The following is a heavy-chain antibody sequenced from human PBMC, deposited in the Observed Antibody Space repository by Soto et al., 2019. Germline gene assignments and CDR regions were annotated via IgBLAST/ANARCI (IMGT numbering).Heavy chain of an antibody. CDR2: AIPVLGVA. J-gene: IGHJ6*02. V-gene: IGHV1-69*08. Sequence: QVQLVQSGAEVKKPGSSVKVSCKASGGNFRSQSISISWVRQAPGQGLEWMGRAIPVLGVANYAQKFQGRVTLTADKVTSRVYMELSSLRSEDTAVYYCARDRDVAAPGTVEIDYYYGMDVWGQGTTVTVSS. CDR1: GGNFRSQSIS. CDR3: ARDRDVAAPGTVEIDYYYGMDV. D-gene: IGHD6-13*01.